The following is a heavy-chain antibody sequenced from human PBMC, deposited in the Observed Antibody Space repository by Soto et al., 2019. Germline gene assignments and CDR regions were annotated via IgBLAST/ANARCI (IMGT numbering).Heavy chain of an antibody. CDR1: GFTFSNYG. Sequence: AQLVESGGGVVQPGRSLRLSCAASGFTFSNYGMQWVRQAPGKGLEWVAGVSYDGSNTHYADSVRGRFTISRDNSEHTLYLQLNSLRPDDTAMYFCAKIPSPFASGWPWYWGQGTLVTVSS. V-gene: IGHV3-30*18. CDR2: VSYDGSNT. CDR3: AKIPSPFASGWPWY. D-gene: IGHD6-25*01. J-gene: IGHJ4*02.